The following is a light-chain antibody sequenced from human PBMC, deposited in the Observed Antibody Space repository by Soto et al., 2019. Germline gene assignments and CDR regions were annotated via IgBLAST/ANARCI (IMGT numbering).Light chain of an antibody. CDR1: PSLSSSQ. CDR3: QQYGSSPRT. Sequence: EIVLTQSPGTLPLSPGERATLSCRASPSLSSSQLAWYQQKPGQAPRLLIHDASSRATGISDRFTGSGSGTDFTLTITTLEPEDFAVYYCQQYGSSPRTFGLGTKVEIK. CDR2: DAS. J-gene: IGKJ1*01. V-gene: IGKV3-20*01.